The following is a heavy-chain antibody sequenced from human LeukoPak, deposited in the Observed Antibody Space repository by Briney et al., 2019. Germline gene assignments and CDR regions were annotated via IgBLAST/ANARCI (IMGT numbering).Heavy chain of an antibody. CDR1: GGSLSGYY. Sequence: SETLSLTCAVFGGSLSGYYLTWIRQSPGKGLEWIGETHYSGSTNYSPSLESRVTISVDTSKNQFSLRLSSVTAADTAVYYCARGLDAYKGGNYWGQGTLVTVSS. J-gene: IGHJ4*02. CDR2: THYSGST. V-gene: IGHV4-34*01. D-gene: IGHD5-24*01. CDR3: ARGLDAYKGGNY.